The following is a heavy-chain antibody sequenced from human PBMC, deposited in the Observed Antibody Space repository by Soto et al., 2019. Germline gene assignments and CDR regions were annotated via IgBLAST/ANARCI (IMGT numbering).Heavy chain of an antibody. Sequence: GESLKISCKGSGYSFTSYWIGWVRQMPGKGLEWMGIIYPGDSDTRYSPSFQGQVTISADKSISTAYLQWSSLKASDTAMYYCARRGSPTGPNDAFDIWGQGTMVTVSS. V-gene: IGHV5-51*01. J-gene: IGHJ3*02. CDR3: ARRGSPTGPNDAFDI. D-gene: IGHD3-16*01. CDR2: IYPGDSDT. CDR1: GYSFTSYW.